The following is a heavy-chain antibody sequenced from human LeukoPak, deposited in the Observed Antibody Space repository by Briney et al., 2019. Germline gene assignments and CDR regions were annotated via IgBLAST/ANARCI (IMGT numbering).Heavy chain of an antibody. J-gene: IGHJ4*02. V-gene: IGHV3-23*01. CDR2: ISGSGGST. CDR3: AKLYYYGSGSYYTDERPDY. CDR1: GFTFSSYA. Sequence: GGSLRLSCAASGFTFSSYAMSWVRQAPGEGLGWVSAISGSGGSTYYADSVKGRFTISRDNSKNTLYLQMNSLRAEDTAVYYCAKLYYYGSGSYYTDERPDYWGQGTLVTVSS. D-gene: IGHD3-10*01.